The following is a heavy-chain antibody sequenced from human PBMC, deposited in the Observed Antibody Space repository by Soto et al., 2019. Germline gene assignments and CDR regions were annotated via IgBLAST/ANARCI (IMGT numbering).Heavy chain of an antibody. CDR1: GFTFSSYW. CDR3: AGSVDTAMVTSYYFDY. CDR2: IKQDGSEK. D-gene: IGHD5-18*01. V-gene: IGHV3-7*01. Sequence: GGSLRLSCAASGFTFSSYWMSWVRQAPGKGLEWVANIKQDGSEKYYVDSVKGRFTISRDNAKNSLYLQMNSLRAEDTAVYYCAGSVDTAMVTSYYFDYWGQGTLVTVSS. J-gene: IGHJ4*02.